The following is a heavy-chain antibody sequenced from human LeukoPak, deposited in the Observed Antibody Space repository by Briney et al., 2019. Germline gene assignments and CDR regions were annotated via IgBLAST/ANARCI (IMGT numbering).Heavy chain of an antibody. D-gene: IGHD6-13*01. J-gene: IGHJ6*02. CDR2: FYYSGCN. CDR3: ARQPAGGTPNSYDGMDV. V-gene: IGHV4-39*01. Sequence: SETLSLTCTVSGGSISSSSYYWGWIRQPPGKGLEWIGSFYYSGCNYYNPSLKSRVTISVDTSKNQFSLKLSSVTAADTAVYYCARQPAGGTPNSYDGMDVWGQGTTVTVSS. CDR1: GGSISSSSYY.